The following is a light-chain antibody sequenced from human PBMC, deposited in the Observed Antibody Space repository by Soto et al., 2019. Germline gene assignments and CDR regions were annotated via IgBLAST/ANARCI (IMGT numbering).Light chain of an antibody. CDR1: HSVTSN. J-gene: IGKJ5*01. V-gene: IGKV3-15*01. CDR3: QQRSNWPPIT. CDR2: GAS. Sequence: IVMTQSPATLSVSQGARATLSCRARHSVTSNLAWYQQKPGQAPSLLIYGASTRATGIPARFSGSGSATEFTLTISSLEPEDFAVYYCQQRSNWPPITFGQGTRLEI.